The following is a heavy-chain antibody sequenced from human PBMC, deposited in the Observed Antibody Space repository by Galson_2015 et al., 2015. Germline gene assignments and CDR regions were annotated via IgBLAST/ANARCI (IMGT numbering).Heavy chain of an antibody. J-gene: IGHJ4*02. Sequence: TLSLTCNVSGGPIDSAGFYWSWIRQHPGKGLDYIGYIYYSGSTYYDPSLRSRVPISIDPSKNQFSLKLSSVTAADPAVYFCAREVGGGRELDSWGQGIPVTISS. CDR3: AREVGGGRELDS. V-gene: IGHV4-31*03. CDR2: IYYSGST. CDR1: GGPIDSAGFY. D-gene: IGHD3-16*01.